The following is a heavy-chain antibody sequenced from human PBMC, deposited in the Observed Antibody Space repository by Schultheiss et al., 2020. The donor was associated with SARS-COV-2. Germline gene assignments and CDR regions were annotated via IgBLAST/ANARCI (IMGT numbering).Heavy chain of an antibody. D-gene: IGHD3-22*01. CDR2: IFYSGST. CDR3: AKGPLKIVVVHLDY. J-gene: IGHJ4*02. V-gene: IGHV4-39*07. CDR1: GGSISSSSYY. Sequence: SQTLSLTCTVSGGSISSSSYYWGWIRQPPGKGLEWIGTIFYSGSTFYNPSLKSRVTISVDTSKNQFSLKLSSVTAADTAVYYCAKGPLKIVVVHLDYWGQGTLVTVAS.